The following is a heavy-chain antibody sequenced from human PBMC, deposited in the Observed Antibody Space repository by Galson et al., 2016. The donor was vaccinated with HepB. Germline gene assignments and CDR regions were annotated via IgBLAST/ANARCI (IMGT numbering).Heavy chain of an antibody. CDR2: VYQTGAA. Sequence: TLSLTCHVSGASISASMWWSWVRQTPGQGLEWIGEVYQTGAANYIPSLEGRITMSVDRSTNQFSLTLTSVTVADTAFYYCTKDRVPLNSHSYYYGMYVWGQGTTVTVSS. J-gene: IGHJ6*02. CDR1: GASISASMW. V-gene: IGHV4-4*02. D-gene: IGHD2-21*01. CDR3: TKDRVPLNSHSYYYGMYV.